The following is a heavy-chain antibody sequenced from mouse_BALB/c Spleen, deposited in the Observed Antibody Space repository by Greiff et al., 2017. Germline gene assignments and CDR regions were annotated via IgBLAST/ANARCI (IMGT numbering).Heavy chain of an antibody. CDR2: IYPGNVNT. CDR1: GYTFTSYY. CDR3: AREGGPYYAMDY. V-gene: IGHV1S56*01. Sequence: QVHVKQSGPELVKPGASVRISCKASGYTFTSYYIHWVKQRPGQGLEWIGWIYPGNVNTKYNEKFKGKATLTAVKSSSTAYMQLSSLTSEDSAVYFCAREGGPYYAMDYWGQGTSVTVSS. J-gene: IGHJ4*01. D-gene: IGHD1-1*02.